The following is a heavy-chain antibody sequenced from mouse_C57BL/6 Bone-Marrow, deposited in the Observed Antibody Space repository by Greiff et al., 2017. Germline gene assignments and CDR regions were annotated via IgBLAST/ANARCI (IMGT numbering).Heavy chain of an antibody. D-gene: IGHD2-12*01. CDR1: GYAFTSYL. V-gene: IGHV1-54*01. J-gene: IGHJ2*01. Sequence: QVQLQQSGAELVRPGTSVKLSCKASGYAFTSYLIEWVKQRPGQGLEWIGEITPGSGGTNYNEKFKGKATLTADKSSSTAYMQLSSLTSEDSAVYYCATVVTDYGAQGITLMVSS. CDR2: ITPGSGGT. CDR3: ATVVTDY.